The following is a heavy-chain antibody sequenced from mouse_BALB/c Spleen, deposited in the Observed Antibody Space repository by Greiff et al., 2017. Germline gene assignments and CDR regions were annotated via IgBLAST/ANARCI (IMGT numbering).Heavy chain of an antibody. D-gene: IGHD2-3*01. CDR1: GFNIKDTY. Sequence: EVQLQQSGAELVKPGASVKLSCTASGFNIKDTYMHWVKQRPEQGLEWIGRIDPANGNTKYDPKFQGKATITADTSSNTAYLQLSSLTSEDTAVYYCARSDGRGYAMDYWGQGTSVTVSS. V-gene: IGHV14-3*02. J-gene: IGHJ4*01. CDR3: ARSDGRGYAMDY. CDR2: IDPANGNT.